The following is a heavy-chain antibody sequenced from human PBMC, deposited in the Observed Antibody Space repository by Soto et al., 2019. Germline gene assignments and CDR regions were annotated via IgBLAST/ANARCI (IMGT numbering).Heavy chain of an antibody. D-gene: IGHD7-27*01. Sequence: EVQLVESGGGLVQPGGSLRLSCAASGFTFRTYWMQWARQAPGKGLEWVSRINNDGSSTDYADSVKGRFTISRDNAKDTLYLQMNSLRAEDTATYYCAMGTMDDWGKGTTVTVSS. J-gene: IGHJ6*04. CDR1: GFTFRTYW. V-gene: IGHV3-74*01. CDR3: AMGTMDD. CDR2: INNDGSST.